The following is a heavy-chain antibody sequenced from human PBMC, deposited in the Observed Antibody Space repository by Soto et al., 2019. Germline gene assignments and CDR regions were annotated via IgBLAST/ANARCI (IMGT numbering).Heavy chain of an antibody. CDR2: ISYDGSNK. J-gene: IGHJ4*02. V-gene: IGHV3-30*18. CDR3: AKGRLRLGELSFGDY. Sequence: QVQLVESGGGVVQPGRSLILSCAASGFTFSSYGMHWVRQAPGKGLEWVAVISYDGSNKYYADSVKGRFTISRDNSKNTLYLQMNSLRAEDTAVYYCAKGRLRLGELSFGDYWGQGTLVTVSS. CDR1: GFTFSSYG. D-gene: IGHD3-16*02.